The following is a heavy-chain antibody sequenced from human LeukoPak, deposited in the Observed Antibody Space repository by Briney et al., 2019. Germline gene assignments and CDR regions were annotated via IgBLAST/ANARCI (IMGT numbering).Heavy chain of an antibody. V-gene: IGHV3-30*04. CDR2: ISYDGSNK. CDR3: ARDGLRYYDSSGYDYYYYVDV. D-gene: IGHD3-22*01. Sequence: GGSLRLSCAASGFTFSSYAMHWVRQAPGKGLEWVAVISYDGSNKYYADSVKGRFTISRDNSKNTLYLQMNSLRAEDTAVYYCARDGLRYYDSSGYDYYYYVDVWGKGTTVTVSS. J-gene: IGHJ6*03. CDR1: GFTFSSYA.